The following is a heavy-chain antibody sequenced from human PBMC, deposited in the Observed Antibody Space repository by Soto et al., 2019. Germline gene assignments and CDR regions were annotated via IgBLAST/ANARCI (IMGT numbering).Heavy chain of an antibody. J-gene: IGHJ6*02. V-gene: IGHV3-23*01. Sequence: EVQLLESGGGLVQPGGSLRLSCAASGFTFISYAMSWVRQAPGKGLEWVSTINGGGGVTYYADSVKGRFTISRDNSKNTLYLQMNSLRVEDTAVYYCAQASGTTYYFYGMDVWGQGTTVTVSS. D-gene: IGHD4-17*01. CDR1: GFTFISYA. CDR2: INGGGGVT. CDR3: AQASGTTYYFYGMDV.